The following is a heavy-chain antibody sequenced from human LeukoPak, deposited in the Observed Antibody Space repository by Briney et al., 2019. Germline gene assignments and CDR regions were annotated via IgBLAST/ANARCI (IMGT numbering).Heavy chain of an antibody. V-gene: IGHV4-59*01. Sequence: SEPLSLPFTVPGGSISSYYWSWVRPPPGKGLEWIGYIYYSGSTSYNPSLKSRVTISVDTSKNQFSLKLSSVTAADTAVYYWARARSGGTLFDYWGQGTLVTVSS. CDR2: IYYSGST. CDR3: ARARSGGTLFDY. D-gene: IGHD2-15*01. CDR1: GGSISSYY. J-gene: IGHJ4*02.